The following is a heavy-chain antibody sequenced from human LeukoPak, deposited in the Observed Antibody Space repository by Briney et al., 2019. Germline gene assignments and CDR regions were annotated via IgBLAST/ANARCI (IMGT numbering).Heavy chain of an antibody. J-gene: IGHJ4*02. CDR3: AKDWGVGTMIVVVSQLFDY. D-gene: IGHD3-22*01. CDR2: IRYDGSYK. CDR1: GFTFSSYG. Sequence: PGGSLRLSCAASGFTFSSYGIHWVRQAPGKGLEWVAFIRYDGSYKYYADSVKGRFIISRDNSKNTLYLQMNSLRAEDTAVYYCAKDWGVGTMIVVVSQLFDYWGQGTLVTVSS. V-gene: IGHV3-30*02.